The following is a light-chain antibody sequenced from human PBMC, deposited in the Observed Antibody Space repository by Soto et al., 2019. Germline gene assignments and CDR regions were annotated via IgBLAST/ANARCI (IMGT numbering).Light chain of an antibody. V-gene: IGKV1-9*01. J-gene: IGKJ3*01. CDR2: GAT. CDR1: QGIINY. CDR3: QQLFMYPPT. Sequence: IQLTQSPSSLSASVGDRVTITCRASQGIINYLDWYQQKPGKAPKLLIYGATTLHSGAPSRFGGSGSGTDFTLTVSSLQPEDFATYYCQQLFMYPPTFGPGTKVDIK.